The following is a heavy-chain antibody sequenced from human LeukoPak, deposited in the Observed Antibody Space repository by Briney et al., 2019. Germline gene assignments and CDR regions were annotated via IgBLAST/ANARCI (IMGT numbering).Heavy chain of an antibody. V-gene: IGHV4-59*08. CDR3: ARGGYRGSLDY. J-gene: IGHJ4*02. CDR1: GGSISSYY. Sequence: SETLSLTCTVSGGSISSYYWSWIRQPPGKGLEWIGYIYYSGSTNYNPSLKSRVTISVDTSKNQFSLKLSSVTAADTAVYYCARGGYRGSLDYWGQGTLVTVSS. CDR2: IYYSGST. D-gene: IGHD1-26*01.